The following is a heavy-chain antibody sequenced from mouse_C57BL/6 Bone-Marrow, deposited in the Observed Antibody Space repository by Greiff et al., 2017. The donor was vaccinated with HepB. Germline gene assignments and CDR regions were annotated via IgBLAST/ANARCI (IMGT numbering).Heavy chain of an antibody. D-gene: IGHD1-1*01. J-gene: IGHJ2*01. V-gene: IGHV1-19*01. CDR1: GYTFTDYY. Sequence: VQLQQSGPVLVKPGASVKMSCKASGYTFTDYYMNWVKQSHGKSLEWIGVINPYNGGTSYNQKFKGKATLTVDKSSSTAYMELNSLTSEDSAIYYCARGGTVNSFDYWGQGTTLTVSS. CDR3: ARGGTVNSFDY. CDR2: INPYNGGT.